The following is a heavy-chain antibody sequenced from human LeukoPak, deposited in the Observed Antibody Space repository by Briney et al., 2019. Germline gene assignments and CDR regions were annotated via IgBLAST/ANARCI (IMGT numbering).Heavy chain of an antibody. Sequence: PGGSLRLSCAASGFVFSTYWMTWVRQAPGKGLEWVANINLDGTEKHYVDSSLKGRFTISRDNAKNSLYLQMTSLRVEDTAVYYCASGRHDFLHWGQGTLVTVSS. CDR1: GFVFSTYW. CDR3: ASGRHDFLH. D-gene: IGHD3/OR15-3a*01. V-gene: IGHV3-7*01. CDR2: INLDGTEK. J-gene: IGHJ4*02.